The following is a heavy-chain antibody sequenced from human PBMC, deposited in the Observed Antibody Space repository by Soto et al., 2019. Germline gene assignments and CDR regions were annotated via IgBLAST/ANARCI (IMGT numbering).Heavy chain of an antibody. V-gene: IGHV4-59*01. Sequence: SETLSLTCTVSGGSISSYYWSWIRQPPGKGLEWIGYIYYSGTTNYNPSLKSRVTLSVDTSKNQFSLKLSSVTAADTAVYYCATSYGGKTFTFDYWGQGTLVTVSS. D-gene: IGHD4-17*01. CDR3: ATSYGGKTFTFDY. CDR1: GGSISSYY. J-gene: IGHJ4*02. CDR2: IYYSGTT.